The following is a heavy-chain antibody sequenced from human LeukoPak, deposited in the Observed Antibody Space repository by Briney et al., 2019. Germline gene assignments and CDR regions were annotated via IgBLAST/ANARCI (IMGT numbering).Heavy chain of an antibody. V-gene: IGHV3-23*01. D-gene: IGHD5-12*01. CDR3: ARDDSNIVATTKAFDY. CDR1: GFTFSSDA. Sequence: GGSLRLSCAASGFTFSSDAMSWVRQAPGKGLEWVSVISDSGGSTYYADSVKGRFTISRDNSKNTLYLQMDSLRAEDTAVYFCARDDSNIVATTKAFDYWGQGTLVTVSS. CDR2: ISDSGGST. J-gene: IGHJ4*02.